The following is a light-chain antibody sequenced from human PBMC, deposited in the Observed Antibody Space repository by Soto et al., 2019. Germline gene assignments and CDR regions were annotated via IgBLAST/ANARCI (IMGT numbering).Light chain of an antibody. Sequence: EIVLTQSPGTLSLSPGERATLSCRASQSVSSNYLAWYQQKPGQAPRALIYGASSRATGIPDRFSGSGSGTDFALTISGLEPEDFAVYYCQRYGSSPGTFGQGTKVDIK. CDR3: QRYGSSPGT. CDR1: QSVSSNY. V-gene: IGKV3-20*01. J-gene: IGKJ1*01. CDR2: GAS.